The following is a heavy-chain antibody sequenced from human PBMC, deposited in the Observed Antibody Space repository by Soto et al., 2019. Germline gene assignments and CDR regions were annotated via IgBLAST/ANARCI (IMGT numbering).Heavy chain of an antibody. CDR2: TYYRSKWYN. D-gene: IGHD6-19*01. CDR3: ARGLAVAADGGYYGMDV. J-gene: IGHJ6*02. V-gene: IGHV6-1*01. Sequence: SQTLSLTCAISGDSVSSNSAAWNWIRQSPSRGLEWLGRTYYRSKWYNDYAVSVKSRITINPDTSKNQFSLQLNSVTPEDTAVYYCARGLAVAADGGYYGMDVWGQGTTVTVS. CDR1: GDSVSSNSAA.